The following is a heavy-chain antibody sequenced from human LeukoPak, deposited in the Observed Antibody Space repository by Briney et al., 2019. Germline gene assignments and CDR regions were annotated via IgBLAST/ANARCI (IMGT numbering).Heavy chain of an antibody. CDR2: ISYDGSNK. D-gene: IGHD6-19*01. J-gene: IGHJ4*02. V-gene: IGHV3-30*04. CDR3: ARHQGGWQWYYFDY. Sequence: GGSLRLSCAASGFTFSSYAMHWVRQAPGKGLEWVAVISYDGSNKYYADSVKGRFTISRDNSKNTLYLQMNSLRAEDTAVYYCARHQGGWQWYYFDYWGQGTLVTVSS. CDR1: GFTFSSYA.